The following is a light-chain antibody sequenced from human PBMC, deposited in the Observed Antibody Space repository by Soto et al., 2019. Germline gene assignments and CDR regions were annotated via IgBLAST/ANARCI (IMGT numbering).Light chain of an antibody. CDR3: CSYTAKSTWV. J-gene: IGLJ3*02. CDR1: SIDIGSYSF. Sequence: QSALTQPASVSGSPGQSVTISCTGTSIDIGSYSFVSWYQQYPAKAPNLLIFDVSIRPSGVSSRFSGSKSANTASLTISGLQAEDEADYYCCSYTAKSTWVFGGGTKVTVL. V-gene: IGLV2-14*03. CDR2: DVS.